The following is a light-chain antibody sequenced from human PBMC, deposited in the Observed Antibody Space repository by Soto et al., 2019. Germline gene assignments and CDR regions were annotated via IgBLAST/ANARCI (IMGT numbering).Light chain of an antibody. Sequence: DIQMTQSPSTLSASVGDRVTITCRASQSISSWLAWYQQKPGKAPKLLIYMASSLESGVPSRFSGSGSGTEFTLTISGLQPDDFATYYCQQFNSYPITFGQGTRLE. CDR2: MAS. CDR3: QQFNSYPIT. J-gene: IGKJ5*01. CDR1: QSISSW. V-gene: IGKV1-5*03.